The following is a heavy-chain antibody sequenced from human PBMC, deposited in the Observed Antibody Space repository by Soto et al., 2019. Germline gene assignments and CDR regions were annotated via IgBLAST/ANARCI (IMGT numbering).Heavy chain of an antibody. CDR1: GCSISSSSYY. CDR3: ARRSVDGELKHTFDI. D-gene: IGHD6-19*01. J-gene: IGHJ3*02. V-gene: IGHV4-39*01. CDR2: ISYSGST. Sequence: SETLSLTCTVSGCSISSSSYYWGWIRQPPGKGLEWIGSISYSGSTYYNPSLKSRVTISRDTSKNQFSLKLSSVTAADTAVYYCARRSVDGELKHTFDIWGQGTVVT.